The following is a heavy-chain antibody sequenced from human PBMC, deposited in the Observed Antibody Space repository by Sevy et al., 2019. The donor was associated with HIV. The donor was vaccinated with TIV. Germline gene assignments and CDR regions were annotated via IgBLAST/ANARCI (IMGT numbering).Heavy chain of an antibody. CDR3: ATTKDYYENSGSPIDY. D-gene: IGHD3-22*01. CDR2: FDPEDGER. V-gene: IGHV1-24*01. Sequence: ASVKVSCKVSGYTLTNLAMHWVRQGPGKGLEWIGTFDPEDGERMFAQKFQGRVTMTEDTSTDTAYMELSSLRSEDTAPYYCATTKDYYENSGSPIDYWGQGTLVTVSS. J-gene: IGHJ4*02. CDR1: GYTLTNLA.